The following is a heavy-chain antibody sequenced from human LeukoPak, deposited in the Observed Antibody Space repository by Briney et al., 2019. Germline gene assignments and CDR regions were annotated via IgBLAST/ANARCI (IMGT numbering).Heavy chain of an antibody. D-gene: IGHD3-22*01. CDR2: INPNSGGT. CDR3: ASLRRGYDSSGLHF. CDR1: GYTFTGYS. V-gene: IGHV1-2*02. Sequence: RASVKVSCKASGYTFTGYSIYWVRQAPGQGLEWMGYINPNSGGTNYAQNFQGRVTMTSDTSISTAYMELSRLRSDDTAVYYCASLRRGYDSSGLHFWGQGTLVTVSS. J-gene: IGHJ4*02.